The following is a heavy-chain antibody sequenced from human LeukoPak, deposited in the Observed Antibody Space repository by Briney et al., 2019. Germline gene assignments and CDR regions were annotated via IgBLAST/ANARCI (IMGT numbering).Heavy chain of an antibody. CDR2: ISVRGGST. CDR3: AKDLLGGSGSYPLFYFAY. Sequence: GGSLRLSCAASVFGFSNYAMSWVRQAPGKGLEWVSGISVRGGSTYYEDSVKGRFTISRENSKKKMFLQMNSMRAEDTAVYYCAKDLLGGSGSYPLFYFAYWGQGTLVTVSS. CDR1: VFGFSNYA. V-gene: IGHV3-23*01. J-gene: IGHJ4*02. D-gene: IGHD3-10*01.